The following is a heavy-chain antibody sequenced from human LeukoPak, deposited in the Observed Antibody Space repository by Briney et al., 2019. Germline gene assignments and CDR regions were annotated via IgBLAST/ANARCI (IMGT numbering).Heavy chain of an antibody. V-gene: IGHV1-46*01. CDR1: GYTFTDYY. J-gene: IGHJ4*02. D-gene: IGHD6-13*01. CDR3: ARAAPGYSSSWLDFDY. Sequence: GASVKVSCKASGYTFTDYYMHWVRQAPGQGLEWMGIINPSGDSTSYAQKFQGRVTMTRDTSTSTVYMELSSLRSEDTAVYYCARAAPGYSSSWLDFDYWGQGTLVTVSS. CDR2: INPSGDST.